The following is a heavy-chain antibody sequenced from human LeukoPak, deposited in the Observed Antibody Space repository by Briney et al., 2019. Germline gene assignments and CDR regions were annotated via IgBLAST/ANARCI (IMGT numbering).Heavy chain of an antibody. D-gene: IGHD2-21*02. CDR2: IIPILGIA. J-gene: IGHJ4*02. V-gene: IGHV1-69*02. CDR3: ATLPSSYCGGDCYPRV. CDR1: GGTFSSYT. Sequence: SVKVSCKASGGTFSSYTISWVRQAPGQGLGWMGRIIPILGIANYVQKFQGRVTITADKSTSTAYMEPSSLRSEDTAVYYCATLPSSYCGGDCYPRVWGQGTLVTVSS.